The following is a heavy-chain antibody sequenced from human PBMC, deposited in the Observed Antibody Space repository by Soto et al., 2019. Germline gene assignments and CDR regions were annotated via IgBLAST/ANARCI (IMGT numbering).Heavy chain of an antibody. D-gene: IGHD2-15*01. Sequence: PSETLSLTCTVSGGSISSYYWSWIRQPPGKGLEWIGYIYYSGSTNYNPSLKSRVTITKDTSKNQVVLTVTNMDPVDTATYYCAHRRGISYYFFDYWGPGTLVTVSS. V-gene: IGHV4-59*01. CDR3: AHRRGISYYFFDY. CDR2: IYYSGST. J-gene: IGHJ4*02. CDR1: GGSISSYY.